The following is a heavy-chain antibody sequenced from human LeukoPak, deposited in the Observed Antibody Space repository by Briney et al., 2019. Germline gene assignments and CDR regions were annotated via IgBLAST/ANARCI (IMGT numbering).Heavy chain of an antibody. CDR2: INPNSGGT. D-gene: IGHD6-19*01. CDR1: GYTFTGYY. V-gene: IGHV1-2*02. Sequence: ASVKVSCKASGYTFTGYYMHWVRQAPGQGLEWMGWINPNSGGTNYAQKFQGRVTMTRDTSISTAHMELSRLRSDDTAVYYCARGEVAGPGGWFDPWGQGTLVTVSS. J-gene: IGHJ5*02. CDR3: ARGEVAGPGGWFDP.